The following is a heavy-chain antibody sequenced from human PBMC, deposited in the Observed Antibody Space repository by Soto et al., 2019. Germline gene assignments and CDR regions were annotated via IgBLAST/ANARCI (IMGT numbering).Heavy chain of an antibody. J-gene: IGHJ4*02. V-gene: IGHV3-74*01. Sequence: GGSLRLSCAASGFSFSSYWIHWVRQTPGKGLVWVSRINGDGSTINYADSVEGRFTISRDDAKNTVYLQMNSLRAEDTAVYYCARGAFRAYYFAHWGQGALVTVSS. CDR2: INGDGSTI. CDR3: ARGAFRAYYFAH. CDR1: GFSFSSYW.